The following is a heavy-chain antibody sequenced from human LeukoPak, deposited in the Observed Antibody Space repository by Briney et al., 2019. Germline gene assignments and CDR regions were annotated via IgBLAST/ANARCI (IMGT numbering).Heavy chain of an antibody. Sequence: ASVKVSCKASGYIFTNHGIHWVRQAPGQRLECMGWINAANGNIKYSPSFQGRVTFTGDISASTVYMEMSSLRSEDTALYYCARDGGGRYGTTLLDYWGRGTLVTVSS. CDR1: GYIFTNHG. CDR3: ARDGGGRYGTTLLDY. D-gene: IGHD1/OR15-1a*01. J-gene: IGHJ4*02. V-gene: IGHV1-3*01. CDR2: INAANGNI.